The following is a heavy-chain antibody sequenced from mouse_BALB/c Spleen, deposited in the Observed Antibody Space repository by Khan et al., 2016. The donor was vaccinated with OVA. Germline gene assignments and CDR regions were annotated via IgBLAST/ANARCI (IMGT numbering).Heavy chain of an antibody. J-gene: IGHJ4*01. D-gene: IGHD2-3*01. V-gene: IGHV3-2*02. CDR1: GYSITSDYA. CDR3: ARDGHYAMDY. CDR2: ISYSGSP. Sequence: EVQLQESGPGLVKPSQSLSLTCTVTGYSITSDYAWNWIRQFPGNKLEWMGYISYSGSPSYNPSLKSRISITRDTSKNQFFLQLNSVTTEDTATDYCARDGHYAMDYWGQGTSVTVSS.